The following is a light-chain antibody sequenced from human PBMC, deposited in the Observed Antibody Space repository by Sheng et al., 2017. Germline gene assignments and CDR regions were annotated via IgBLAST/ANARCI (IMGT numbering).Light chain of an antibody. V-gene: IGLV3-10*01. Sequence: SYDLTQPPSVSVSPGQTARITCSGDTLSKKYAYWYQQRSGQAPVLASMRTPSDPPGIPERISGSTSGTMATLTITGARVEDEADYFCYSTDDSGHHTFGGGTKLTVL. CDR2: RTP. J-gene: IGLJ2*01. CDR3: YSTDDSGHHT. CDR1: TLSKKY.